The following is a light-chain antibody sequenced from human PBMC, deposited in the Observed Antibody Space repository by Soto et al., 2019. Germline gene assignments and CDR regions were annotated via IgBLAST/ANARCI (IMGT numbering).Light chain of an antibody. CDR2: DAS. V-gene: IGKV1-9*01. CDR1: QGISNY. Sequence: DIQLTQSPSFLSASVGDRVTITCRASQGISNYLAWYQQRPGKAPKLLIFDASTLESGVPSRFSGSGSGTDFTLTISSLQPEDSATYYCQQSDSMPWTFGQGTKVDIK. J-gene: IGKJ1*01. CDR3: QQSDSMPWT.